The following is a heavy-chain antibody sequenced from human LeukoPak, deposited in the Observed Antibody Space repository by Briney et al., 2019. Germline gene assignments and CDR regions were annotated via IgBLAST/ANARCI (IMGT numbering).Heavy chain of an antibody. J-gene: IGHJ1*01. CDR3: ASLWPFYSDSSAYYFVH. CDR1: GGSIRSGGYY. Sequence: PSQNLSLNCTFSGGSIRSGGYYWTWIRKHPAKGLKWIGYVFYSGTTSYSPSLKSRVTMSVDTSKIQFSLKLSSVTAADTAVYYCASLWPFYSDSSAYYFVHWGQGTLVTVSS. V-gene: IGHV4-31*03. D-gene: IGHD3-22*01. CDR2: VFYSGTT.